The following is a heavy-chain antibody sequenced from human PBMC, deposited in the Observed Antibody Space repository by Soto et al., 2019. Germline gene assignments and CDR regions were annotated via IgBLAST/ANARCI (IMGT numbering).Heavy chain of an antibody. CDR3: ARDLSVAGPDY. CDR2: ISYDESGK. J-gene: IGHJ4*02. V-gene: IGHV3-30*03. CDR1: GFTFRSYA. Sequence: GGSLRLSCAASGFTFRSYAMHWVRQAPGKGLEWVAVISYDESGKYYADSLKGRFTISRDNSKNTLYLQMNSLRGEDTAVYYCARDLSVAGPDYWGQGTLVTVS. D-gene: IGHD6-19*01.